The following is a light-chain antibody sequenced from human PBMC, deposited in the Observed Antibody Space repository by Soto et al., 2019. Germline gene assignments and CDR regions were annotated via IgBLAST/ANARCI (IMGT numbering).Light chain of an antibody. J-gene: IGKJ1*01. CDR3: QQYNNWPRT. V-gene: IGKV3-15*01. CDR2: GTS. Sequence: VMTQSPATLSVSPGERATLSCRASQSVSSDLAWYQQKPGQAPRLLIYGTSTRATGIPARFSGSGSGTEFTLTISSLQSEDFAVYYCQQYNNWPRTFGKGTKV. CDR1: QSVSSD.